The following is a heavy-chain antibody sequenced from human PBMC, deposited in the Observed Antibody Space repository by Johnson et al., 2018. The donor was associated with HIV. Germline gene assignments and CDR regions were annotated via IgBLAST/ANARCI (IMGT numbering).Heavy chain of an antibody. J-gene: IGHJ3*02. V-gene: IGHV3-66*01. D-gene: IGHD3-3*01. CDR1: GLSVSSYY. CDR2: LSSGGDT. CDR3: ARESRYNFWSGYDAFDI. Sequence: VQLVESGGGLVQPGGSLRLSCAASGLSVSSYYMSWVRQAPGKGLEWVSVLSSGGDTYYTDSVNGRFTVTSDNAKHTLYLQMNSLRAEDTAVYYCARESRYNFWSGYDAFDIWGQGTMVTVSS.